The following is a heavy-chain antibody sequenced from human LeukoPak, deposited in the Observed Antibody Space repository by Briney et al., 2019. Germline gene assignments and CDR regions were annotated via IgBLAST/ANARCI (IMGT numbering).Heavy chain of an antibody. CDR2: ISGSGGST. CDR3: AKPPYYDSSGYKSYFDY. Sequence: PGGSLRLSCAASGFTFSSYAMSWVRQAPGKGLEWVSAISGSGGSTYYADSVKGRFTISRDNSKNTLYLQMNSLRAEDTAVYYCAKPPYYDSSGYKSYFDYWGQGTLVTVSS. J-gene: IGHJ4*02. CDR1: GFTFSSYA. D-gene: IGHD3-22*01. V-gene: IGHV3-23*01.